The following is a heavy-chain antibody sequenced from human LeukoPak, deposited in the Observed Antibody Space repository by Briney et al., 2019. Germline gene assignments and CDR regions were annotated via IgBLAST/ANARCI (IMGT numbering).Heavy chain of an antibody. J-gene: IGHJ4*02. CDR1: GFTFSSSE. CDR3: ARDDKAGKEYIDY. D-gene: IGHD6-19*01. CDR2: ISDSGSTI. V-gene: IGHV3-48*03. Sequence: GGSLRLSCAASGFTFSSSEMNWVRQAPGKGLEWVSYISDSGSTIYYADSVKGRFTISRDNSKNTLYLQMNSLRAEDTAVYYCARDDKAGKEYIDYWGQGALVTVSS.